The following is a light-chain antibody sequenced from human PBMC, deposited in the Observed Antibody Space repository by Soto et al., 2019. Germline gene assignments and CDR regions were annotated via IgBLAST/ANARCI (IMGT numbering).Light chain of an antibody. CDR2: AAS. CDR3: QTYNSAPRT. CDR1: QGISNY. V-gene: IGKV1-27*01. Sequence: DIQMTQSPSSLSASVGDRVTITCRASQGISNYLAWYQQKPGKVPKLLIYAASTLQSGVPSRLSGSGSGTDFTLTIRSLQPEDVATYYCQTYNSAPRTFGQGTKVDIK. J-gene: IGKJ1*01.